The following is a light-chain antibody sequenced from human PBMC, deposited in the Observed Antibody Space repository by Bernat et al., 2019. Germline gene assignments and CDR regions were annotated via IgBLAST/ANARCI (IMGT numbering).Light chain of an antibody. CDR2: EVP. V-gene: IGKV2D-29*01. CDR3: MQSKRFST. CDR1: QSLLHSDGKTY. Sequence: IVMTQTLLTLSVTPGQPASIPCKSSQSLLHSDGKTYLFWYLQKPGQPPQPLMYEVPNRLSGVPVRFSGSGAGTDFTLKISRVEAEDVGVYYCMQSKRFSTFGQGTTVEI. J-gene: IGKJ1*01.